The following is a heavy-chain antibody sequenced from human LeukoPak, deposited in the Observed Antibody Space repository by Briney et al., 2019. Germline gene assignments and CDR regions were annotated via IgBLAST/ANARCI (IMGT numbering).Heavy chain of an antibody. Sequence: ASVKVSCKASGYTFTGYYMHWVRQAPGQGLEWMGWINPNSGGTNYAQKFQGRVTMTRDTSISTAYMELSRLTSDDTALYYCASLAHFDGSTYYPDFWGQGTLVTVSS. J-gene: IGHJ4*02. CDR2: INPNSGGT. V-gene: IGHV1-2*02. CDR3: ASLAHFDGSTYYPDF. CDR1: GYTFTGYY. D-gene: IGHD3-22*01.